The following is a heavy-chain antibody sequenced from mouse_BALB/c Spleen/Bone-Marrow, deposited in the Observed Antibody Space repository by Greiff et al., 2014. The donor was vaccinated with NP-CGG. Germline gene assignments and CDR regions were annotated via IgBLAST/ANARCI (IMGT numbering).Heavy chain of an antibody. CDR2: INPSNGRT. J-gene: IGHJ3*01. CDR1: GYTFTSYW. V-gene: IGHV1S81*02. D-gene: IGHD2-14*01. CDR3: ARGYFAS. Sequence: QVQLQQSGAELVKPGASVKLSCKASGYTFTSYWMHWVKQRPGQGLEWIGEINPSNGRTNYDEKFKSKATLTVDKSSSTAYMQLSSLTSEDSAVYYCARGYFASSRQGTLVIVSA.